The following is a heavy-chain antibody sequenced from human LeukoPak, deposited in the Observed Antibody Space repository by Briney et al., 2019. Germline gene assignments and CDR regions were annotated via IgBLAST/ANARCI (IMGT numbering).Heavy chain of an antibody. Sequence: GGSLRLSCGASGFTFKTYSMHWVRQAPGKGLEWVAVMSGNGRTQFYVDSVKGRFTISRDNSKNTVYLQMNSLRAEDTALYYRAKEHSTGWPSLDSWGQGTLVTVSS. CDR2: MSGNGRTQ. J-gene: IGHJ4*02. V-gene: IGHV3-30*18. D-gene: IGHD6-19*01. CDR1: GFTFKTYS. CDR3: AKEHSTGWPSLDS.